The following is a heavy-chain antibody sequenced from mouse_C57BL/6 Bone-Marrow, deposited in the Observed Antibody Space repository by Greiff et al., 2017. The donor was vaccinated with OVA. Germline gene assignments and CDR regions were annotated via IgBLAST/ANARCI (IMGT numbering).Heavy chain of an antibody. Sequence: VQLKQPGAELVKPGASVKIPCKASGYTFTDYNMDWVKQSHGKSLEWIGDINPNNGGTIYNQKFKGKATLTVDKSSSTAYMELRSLTSEDTAVYYCEKVTTVVATGYFDVWGTGTTVTVAS. CDR2: INPNNGGT. CDR3: EKVTTVVATGYFDV. J-gene: IGHJ1*03. D-gene: IGHD1-1*01. V-gene: IGHV1-18*01. CDR1: GYTFTDYN.